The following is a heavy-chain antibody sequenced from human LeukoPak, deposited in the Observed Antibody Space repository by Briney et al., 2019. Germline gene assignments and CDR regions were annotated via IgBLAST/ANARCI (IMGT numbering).Heavy chain of an antibody. V-gene: IGHV5-10-1*01. CDR2: IDPSDSYT. D-gene: IGHD6-6*01. Sequence: GESLKISCKGSGYSLTNYWITWVRQMPGKGLEWMGRIDPSDSYTNYSPSFQGHVTISADKSISTAYLQWSSLKASDTAMYYCARQYSSSSHFDYWGQETLVTVSS. CDR3: ARQYSSSSHFDY. CDR1: GYSLTNYW. J-gene: IGHJ4*02.